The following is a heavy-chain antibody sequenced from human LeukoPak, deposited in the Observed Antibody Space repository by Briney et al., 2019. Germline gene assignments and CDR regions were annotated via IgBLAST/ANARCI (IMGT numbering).Heavy chain of an antibody. CDR3: ARAGSSVIGDY. Sequence: GGSLRLSCAASGLTFSSDEMNWVRQAPGKGLEWVSYISSSGSIIYYADSVKGRFTISRDNAKNSLYLQMNSLRAEDTAVYYCARAGSSVIGDYWGQGTLVTVSS. CDR1: GLTFSSDE. CDR2: ISSSGSII. J-gene: IGHJ4*02. D-gene: IGHD3-22*01. V-gene: IGHV3-48*03.